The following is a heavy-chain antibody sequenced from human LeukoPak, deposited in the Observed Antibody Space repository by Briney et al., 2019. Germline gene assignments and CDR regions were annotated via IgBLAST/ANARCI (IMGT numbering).Heavy chain of an antibody. CDR3: ARAGGASDSSGWYAFDY. Sequence: ASVKVSCKASGYTFTAYYMHWVRQAPGQGLEWLGWINPNSGGTYYAQNFQGWVTMTRDTSISTAYMELSRLRSDDTAVYYCARAGGASDSSGWYAFDYWGQGTLVTVSS. D-gene: IGHD6-19*01. CDR1: GYTFTAYY. CDR2: INPNSGGT. V-gene: IGHV1-2*04. J-gene: IGHJ4*02.